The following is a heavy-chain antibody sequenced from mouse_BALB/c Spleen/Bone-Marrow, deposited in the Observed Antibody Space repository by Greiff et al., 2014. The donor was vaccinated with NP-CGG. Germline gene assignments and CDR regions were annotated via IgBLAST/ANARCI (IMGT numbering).Heavy chain of an antibody. V-gene: IGHV1-4*02. J-gene: IGHJ3*01. CDR3: ARLNYGNPFAY. CDR1: GYTFTSYT. CDR2: INPSSGYT. Sequence: QVQLQQSAAELARPGASVKMSCKASGYTFTSYTIHWVKQRPGQGLEWIGYINPSSGYTDYNQRFNDKTTLTTDKPSSTAYMQLSSLTSEDSAVYYCARLNYGNPFAYWGQGTLVTVSA. D-gene: IGHD2-1*01.